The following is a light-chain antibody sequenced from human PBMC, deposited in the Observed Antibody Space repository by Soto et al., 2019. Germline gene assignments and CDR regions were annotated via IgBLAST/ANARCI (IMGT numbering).Light chain of an antibody. Sequence: EIQKISVPSALSAYIGDRVTITCRASQGISNYLAWYQQKPGKVPKLLIYAASTLQSGVPSRCSGSGSGTDFTLTISSLQPEDVATYYCQKYNSAPLTFGGGTKVYIK. CDR1: QGISNY. V-gene: IGKV1-27*01. J-gene: IGKJ4*01. CDR2: AAS. CDR3: QKYNSAPLT.